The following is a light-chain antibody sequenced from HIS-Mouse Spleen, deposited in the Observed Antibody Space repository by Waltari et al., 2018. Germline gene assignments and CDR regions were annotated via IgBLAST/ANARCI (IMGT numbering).Light chain of an antibody. V-gene: IGKV1-16*02. CDR3: QQYNSYPPT. Sequence: DIQMTQPPSSLSASVGDRVTITCRSIQGISNYLAWFQQKPGKAPNSLSYAASTLQTGVPSKFSGRGSGTDYTLTIRSLQTEDFATYYCQQYNSYPPTFGPGTKVAIK. CDR1: QGISNY. CDR2: AAS. J-gene: IGKJ3*01.